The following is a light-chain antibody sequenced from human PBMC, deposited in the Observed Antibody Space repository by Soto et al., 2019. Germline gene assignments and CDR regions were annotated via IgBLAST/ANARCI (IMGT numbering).Light chain of an antibody. V-gene: IGKV3-20*01. Sequence: EIVLTQSPGTLSLSPGERATLSCRASQSVSSSYLAWYQQKPGQAPRLLIYGASSRPTGIPDRFSGSGSATDFTLTISRLEPEDFAVYYCQQYGSSRTFGPGTKVDIK. CDR1: QSVSSSY. CDR3: QQYGSSRT. CDR2: GAS. J-gene: IGKJ3*01.